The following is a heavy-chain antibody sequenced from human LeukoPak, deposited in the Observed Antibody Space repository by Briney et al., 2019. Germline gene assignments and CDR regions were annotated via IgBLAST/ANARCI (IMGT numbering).Heavy chain of an antibody. CDR1: GFTFSSYS. V-gene: IGHV3-21*01. CDR3: ARSITIFGVVIIEEYYFDY. D-gene: IGHD3-3*01. Sequence: GGSLRLSCAASGFTFSSYSMNWVRQAPGKGLEWVSPISSSSNYIYYADSVKGRFTISRDNAKNSLYLQMNSLRAEDTAVYYCARSITIFGVVIIEEYYFDYWGQGTLVTVSS. J-gene: IGHJ4*02. CDR2: ISSSSNYI.